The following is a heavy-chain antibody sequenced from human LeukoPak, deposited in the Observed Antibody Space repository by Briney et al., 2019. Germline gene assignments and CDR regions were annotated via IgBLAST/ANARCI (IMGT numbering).Heavy chain of an antibody. J-gene: IGHJ6*02. V-gene: IGHV3-23*01. CDR1: GFTFSSYA. CDR2: ISGSGGST. Sequence: GGSLRLSCAASGFTFSSYAMSWVRQAPGKGLEWVSAISGSGGSTYYADSVKGRFTISRDNSKSTLYLQMNSLRAEDTAVYYCAKPDCSSTSCLTLPYYYYYGMDVWGQGTTVTVSS. D-gene: IGHD2-2*01. CDR3: AKPDCSSTSCLTLPYYYYYGMDV.